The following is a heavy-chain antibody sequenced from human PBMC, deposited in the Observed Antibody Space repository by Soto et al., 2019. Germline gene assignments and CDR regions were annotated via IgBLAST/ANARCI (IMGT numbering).Heavy chain of an antibody. CDR1: GFTFSSYA. D-gene: IGHD6-6*01. CDR2: ISYDGSNK. J-gene: IGHJ5*02. V-gene: IGHV3-30-3*01. Sequence: QVQLVESGGGVVQPGRSLRLSCAASGFTFSSYAMHWVRQAPGKGLEWVAVISYDGSNKYYADSVEGRFTISRDNSKNTLYLQMNSLRAEDTAVYYCARESSSSSDWFDPWGQGTLVTVSS. CDR3: ARESSSSSDWFDP.